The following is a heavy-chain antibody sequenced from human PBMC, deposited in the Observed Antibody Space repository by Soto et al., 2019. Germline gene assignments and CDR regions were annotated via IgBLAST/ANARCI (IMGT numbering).Heavy chain of an antibody. V-gene: IGHV1-18*01. J-gene: IGHJ5*02. D-gene: IGHD3-9*01. CDR3: ARDLGSLTDPLLIWFDP. Sequence: QVQLVQSGAEVKKPGASVKVSCKASGYTFTSYGISWVRQSPGQGLEWMGWISAYNGNTNYAQKLQGRVTMTTDTSTSTAYMELRSLRSDDTAVYYCARDLGSLTDPLLIWFDPWGQGTLVTVSS. CDR2: ISAYNGNT. CDR1: GYTFTSYG.